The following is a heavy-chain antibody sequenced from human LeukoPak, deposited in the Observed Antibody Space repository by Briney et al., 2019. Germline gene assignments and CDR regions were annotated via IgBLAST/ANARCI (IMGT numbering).Heavy chain of an antibody. V-gene: IGHV4-34*01. D-gene: IGHD3-3*01. J-gene: IGHJ6*04. Sequence: PSETLSLTCAVYGESFSGYYWTWIRQPPGKGLEWIGEVDHSGNTNYNPSLKSRVSISADTSKNQFSLKLSSVTAADTAVYYCARDSFWSGYYKMDVWGKGTTVTVSS. CDR3: ARDSFWSGYYKMDV. CDR1: GESFSGYY. CDR2: VDHSGNT.